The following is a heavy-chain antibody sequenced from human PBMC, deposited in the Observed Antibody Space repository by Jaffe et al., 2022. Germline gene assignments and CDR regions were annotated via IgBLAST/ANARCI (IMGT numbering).Heavy chain of an antibody. J-gene: IGHJ2*01. CDR1: GFTFSNYA. D-gene: IGHD3-10*01. CDR2: ISGGGDST. V-gene: IGHV3-23*01. CDR3: AKTRGYFDL. Sequence: EVHLLESGGGLVQPGGSLRLSCAASGFTFSNYAMTWVRQAPGKGLEWVSLISGGGDSTYYADSVKGRFTISRDNSKNTLYLQMNSLRAEETAVYYCAKTRGYFDLWGRGTLVTVSS.